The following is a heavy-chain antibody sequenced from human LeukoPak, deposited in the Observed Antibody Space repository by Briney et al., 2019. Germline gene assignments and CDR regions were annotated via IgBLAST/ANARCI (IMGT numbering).Heavy chain of an antibody. D-gene: IGHD3-22*01. V-gene: IGHV4-34*01. CDR2: INHSGST. Sequence: SETLSLTCAVYGGSFSGYYWSWIRQPPGKGLEWIGEINHSGSTNCNPSLKSRVTISVDTSKNQFSLKLSSVTAADTAVYYCARGGYYYDSSGYYFPYWGQGTLVTVSS. J-gene: IGHJ4*02. CDR3: ARGGYYYDSSGYYFPY. CDR1: GGSFSGYY.